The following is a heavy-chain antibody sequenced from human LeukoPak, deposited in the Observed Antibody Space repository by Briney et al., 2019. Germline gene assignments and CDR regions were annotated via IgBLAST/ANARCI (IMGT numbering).Heavy chain of an antibody. J-gene: IGHJ6*02. V-gene: IGHV3-23*01. CDR2: ISGSGGST. CDR3: AHTYGDYVAPGEIAPQYYYYGMDV. D-gene: IGHD4-17*01. CDR1: GFTFSSYA. Sequence: NPGGSLRLSCAASGFTFSSYAMSWVRQAPGKGLEWVSAISGSGGSTYYADSVKGRFTISRDNSKNTLYLQMNSLRAEDTAVYYCAHTYGDYVAPGEIAPQYYYYGMDVWGQGTTVTVSS.